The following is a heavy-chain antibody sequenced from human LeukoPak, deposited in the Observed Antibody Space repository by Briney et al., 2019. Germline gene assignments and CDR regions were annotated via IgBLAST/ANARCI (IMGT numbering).Heavy chain of an antibody. D-gene: IGHD3-10*01. CDR2: INSGGGST. CDR1: GFTFSSYA. Sequence: GGSLRLSCAASGFTFSSYAMHWVRQAPGKGLVWVSSINSGGGSTSYADSVKGRFTISRDNSKNTLYLQMNSLRAEDTAVYYCSRAANFMVRGVINYYYYYMDVWGKGTPVTVSS. CDR3: SRAANFMVRGVINYYYYYMDV. J-gene: IGHJ6*03. V-gene: IGHV3-23*01.